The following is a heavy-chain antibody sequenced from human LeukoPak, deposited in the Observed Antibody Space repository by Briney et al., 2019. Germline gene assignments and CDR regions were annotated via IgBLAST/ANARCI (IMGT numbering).Heavy chain of an antibody. Sequence: GGSLRLSCAASGFTFSSYGMSWVRQAPGKGLEWVSALSGSGGSTYYADSVKGRFTISRDNSKNTLHLQMNSLRAEDTAVYYCARSGGYSYGYYPDYWGQGTLVIVSS. J-gene: IGHJ4*02. CDR1: GFTFSSYG. CDR3: ARSGGYSYGYYPDY. CDR2: LSGSGGST. V-gene: IGHV3-23*01. D-gene: IGHD5-18*01.